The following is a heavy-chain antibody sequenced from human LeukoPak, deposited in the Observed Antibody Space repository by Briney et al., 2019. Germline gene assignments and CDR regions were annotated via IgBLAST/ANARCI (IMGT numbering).Heavy chain of an antibody. J-gene: IGHJ4*02. V-gene: IGHV4-39*07. D-gene: IGHD1-26*01. CDR1: GGSISSSSYY. CDR3: ARAKWELHYYFDY. Sequence: SSETLSLTCTVSGGSISSSSYYWSWIRQPPGKGLEWIGEINHSGSTNYNPSLKSRVTISVDTSKNQFSLKLSSVTAADTAVYYCARAKWELHYYFDYWGQGTLVTVSS. CDR2: INHSGST.